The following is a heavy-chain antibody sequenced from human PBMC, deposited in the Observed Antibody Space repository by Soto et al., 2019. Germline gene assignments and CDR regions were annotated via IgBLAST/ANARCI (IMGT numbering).Heavy chain of an antibody. Sequence: GGSLRLSCAASGFTFSSYGMHWVRQAPGKGLEWVAVIWYDGSNKYYADSVKGRFTISRDNSKNTLYLQMNSLRAEDTAVYYCARDRATVTYRTGPFDYWGQGTLVTVSS. J-gene: IGHJ4*02. D-gene: IGHD4-17*01. CDR2: IWYDGSNK. CDR1: GFTFSSYG. CDR3: ARDRATVTYRTGPFDY. V-gene: IGHV3-33*01.